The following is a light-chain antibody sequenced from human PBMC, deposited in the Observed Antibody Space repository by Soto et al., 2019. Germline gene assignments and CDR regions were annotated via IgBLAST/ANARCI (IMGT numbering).Light chain of an antibody. J-gene: IGKJ1*01. CDR2: GAS. CDR3: QQYGSSPLT. Sequence: EIVLTQSPGTLSFAPGERATLSCRASQSVSSSYLAWYQQKPGQAPRLLMYGASSRATGIPDRFSGSGSGTDFTLTISRLEPEDFALYYCQQYGSSPLTFGQGTKVDIK. V-gene: IGKV3-20*01. CDR1: QSVSSSY.